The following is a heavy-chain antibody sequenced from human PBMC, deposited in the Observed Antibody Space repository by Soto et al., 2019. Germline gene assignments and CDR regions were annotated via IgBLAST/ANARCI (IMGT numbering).Heavy chain of an antibody. Sequence: EVKLLESGGGLVQRGGSLRLSCAASGFTFSSYAMSWVRQAPGKGLEWVSAISGSGGRTSYADSVKGRFTITRENSKNALYMQMTSVKAEDTAVYYGAKGTLDIFAGTSYYYYYYGMDVCGQGTTVTFSS. CDR2: ISGSGGRT. CDR3: AKGTLDIFAGTSYYYYYYGMDV. CDR1: GFTFSSYA. D-gene: IGHD3-9*01. J-gene: IGHJ6*02. V-gene: IGHV3-23*01.